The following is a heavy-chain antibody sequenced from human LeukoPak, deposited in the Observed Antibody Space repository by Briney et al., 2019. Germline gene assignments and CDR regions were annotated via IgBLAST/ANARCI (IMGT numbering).Heavy chain of an antibody. J-gene: IGHJ3*02. Sequence: ASVKVSCKASGYTFTGYYMHWVRQAPAQGLDWMGWINPNSGGTNYAQNFQGMVTMTRDTSISTAYMELSRLRSDDTAVYYCARDKGYADAFDIWGQGTMVTVSS. D-gene: IGHD5-12*01. V-gene: IGHV1-2*02. CDR1: GYTFTGYY. CDR2: INPNSGGT. CDR3: ARDKGYADAFDI.